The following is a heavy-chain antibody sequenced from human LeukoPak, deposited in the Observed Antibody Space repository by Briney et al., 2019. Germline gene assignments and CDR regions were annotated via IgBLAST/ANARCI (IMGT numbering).Heavy chain of an antibody. CDR1: GYSFTSYW. Sequence: GEXLKISFKGSGYSFTSYWIGWVRPMPGKGLEWMGIIYPGDSDTRYSPSFQGKVTISAEKYNNTAYLQWSSLKASDTAMYYCARHSGHHDAFDIWGQGTMVTVSS. J-gene: IGHJ3*02. CDR2: IYPGDSDT. CDR3: ARHSGHHDAFDI. D-gene: IGHD1-14*01. V-gene: IGHV5-51*01.